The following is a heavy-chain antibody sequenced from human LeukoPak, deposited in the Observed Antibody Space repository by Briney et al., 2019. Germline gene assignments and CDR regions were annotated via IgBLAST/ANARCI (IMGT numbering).Heavy chain of an antibody. J-gene: IGHJ3*02. D-gene: IGHD1-26*01. Sequence: SVKVSCKASGGTFSSHAISWVRQAPGQGLEWMGGIIPIFGTANYAQKFQGRVTITADESTSTAYMELSSLRSEDTAVYYCARGLGEWELLGAFDIWGQGTMVTVSS. CDR2: IIPIFGTA. V-gene: IGHV1-69*13. CDR3: ARGLGEWELLGAFDI. CDR1: GGTFSSHA.